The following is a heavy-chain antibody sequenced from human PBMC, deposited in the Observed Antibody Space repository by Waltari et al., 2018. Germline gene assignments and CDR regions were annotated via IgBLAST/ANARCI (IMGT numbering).Heavy chain of an antibody. CDR1: GYSFTGYA. J-gene: IGHJ3*01. V-gene: IGHV1-3*01. CDR2: INAGNGNT. Sequence: QVQLVQSGAEVKKSGASVKVSCKASGYSFTGYAMHWVRQAPGQGLEWMGWINAGNGNTKYSQNFQGRVTLTRDTSATTAYMELTSLRSEDTAVYYCAREGQWPTWGQGTKVTISS. D-gene: IGHD6-19*01. CDR3: AREGQWPT.